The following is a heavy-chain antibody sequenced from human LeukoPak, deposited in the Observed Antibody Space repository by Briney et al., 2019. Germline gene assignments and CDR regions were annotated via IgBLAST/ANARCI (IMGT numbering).Heavy chain of an antibody. CDR3: AKDRSCTNNICHGDFDY. V-gene: IGHV3-21*04. D-gene: IGHD2-8*01. CDR1: GFTFSSYN. J-gene: IGHJ4*02. CDR2: ISTSSDYK. Sequence: GGSLRLSCAASGFTFSSYNMDWVRQAPGKGLEWVSSISTSSDYKYYADSVKGRFTISRDNSKNTLYLQMNSLRAEDTAVYYCAKDRSCTNNICHGDFDYWGQGTLVTVSS.